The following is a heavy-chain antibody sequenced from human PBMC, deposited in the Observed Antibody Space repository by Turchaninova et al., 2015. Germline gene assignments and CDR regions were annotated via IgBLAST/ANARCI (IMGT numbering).Heavy chain of an antibody. CDR2: VTRGPSIK. D-gene: IGHD2-15*01. Sequence: APLEEHGGGLVQPGGSLRLSCDGSKFTFHNSGMYWVSQSPGKGLVWVARVTRGPSIKTLAGSWKGLFTISRENAKQTLYLQMISLRAEYTAVYFCVRGGGYCSGDNCYRHWYFDLWGRGTLVTVSS. CDR3: VRGGGYCSGDNCYRHWYFDL. V-gene: IGHV3-74*01. J-gene: IGHJ2*01. CDR1: KFTFHNSG.